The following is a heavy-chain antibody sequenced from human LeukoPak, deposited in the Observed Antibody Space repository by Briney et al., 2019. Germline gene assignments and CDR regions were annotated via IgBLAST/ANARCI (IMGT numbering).Heavy chain of an antibody. CDR3: ARDAPYDFWSGYKYFYYYMDV. D-gene: IGHD3-3*01. Sequence: GGSLRLSCAASGFTFSSYAMHWVRQAPGKGLEWVAVISYDGSNKYYADSVKGRFTISRDNSKNTLYLQMNSLRAEDTAVYYCARDAPYDFWSGYKYFYYYMDVWGKGTTVTVSS. J-gene: IGHJ6*03. CDR1: GFTFSSYA. CDR2: ISYDGSNK. V-gene: IGHV3-30-3*01.